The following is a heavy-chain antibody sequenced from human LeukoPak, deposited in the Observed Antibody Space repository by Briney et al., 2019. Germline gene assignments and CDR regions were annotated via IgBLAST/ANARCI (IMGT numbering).Heavy chain of an antibody. CDR1: GFTFNFYW. J-gene: IGHJ4*02. V-gene: IGHV3-74*03. CDR3: ARVHTNAYGFDY. Sequence: GGSLRLSCVGSGFTFNFYWMHWVRQAPGKGLEWVSHINDDGSRFTYADFVKGRFTNSRDNAKNTVYLQMNSLRVEDTAVYYCARVHTNAYGFDYWGQGAQVTVSS. CDR2: INDDGSRF. D-gene: IGHD3-10*01.